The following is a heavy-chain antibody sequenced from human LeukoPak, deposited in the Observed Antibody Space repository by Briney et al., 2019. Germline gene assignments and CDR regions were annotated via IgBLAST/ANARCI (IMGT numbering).Heavy chain of an antibody. J-gene: IGHJ4*02. CDR3: VKDSGWFHFDS. Sequence: GGSLRLSCVASGFTFSHSWMTWVRQAPGKGLEWVGHIKEDGSSQNYADSVKGRFTISRDNAKSSLHLQMNGLRAEDTAIYYCVKDSGWFHFDSWGQGTLVTVSS. CDR1: GFTFSHSW. D-gene: IGHD6-19*01. V-gene: IGHV3-7*03. CDR2: IKEDGSSQ.